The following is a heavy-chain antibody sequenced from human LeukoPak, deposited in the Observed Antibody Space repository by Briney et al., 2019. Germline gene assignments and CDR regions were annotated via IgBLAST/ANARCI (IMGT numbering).Heavy chain of an antibody. CDR2: TYYRSKWYN. D-gene: IGHD4-17*01. J-gene: IGHJ3*02. CDR1: GDSVSSNSAA. CDR3: ARDRGDYGDYADDAFDI. V-gene: IGHV6-1*01. Sequence: SQTLSLTCAISGDSVSSNSAAWNWLRQSPSRGLEWLGRTYYRSKWYNDYAVSVKSRITINPDTSKNQFSLQLNSVTPEDTAVYYCARDRGDYGDYADDAFDIWGQGTMVTVSS.